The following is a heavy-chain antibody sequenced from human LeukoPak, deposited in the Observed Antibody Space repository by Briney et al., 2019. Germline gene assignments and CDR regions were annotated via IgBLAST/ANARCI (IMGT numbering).Heavy chain of an antibody. Sequence: TSETLSLTCAVYGGSFSGYYWSWIRQPPGKGLEWIGEINHSGSTNYNPSLKSRVTISVDTSKNQFSLKLSSVTAADTAVYYCARLPPRQIAIQQLVPWGQGTLVTVSS. CDR3: ARLPPRQIAIQQLVP. CDR2: INHSGST. V-gene: IGHV4-34*01. CDR1: GGSFSGYY. J-gene: IGHJ4*02. D-gene: IGHD6-13*01.